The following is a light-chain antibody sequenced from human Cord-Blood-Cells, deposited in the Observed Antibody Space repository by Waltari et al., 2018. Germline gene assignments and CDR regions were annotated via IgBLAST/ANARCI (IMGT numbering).Light chain of an antibody. Sequence: QPALTQPASVSGSPGQSITIPCTGTSTEVGRYNLVSRYQQHPGKAPKLMIYEGSKRPSGVSNRFSGSKSGNTASLTISGLQAEDEADYYCCSYAGSSNWVFGGGTKLTVL. CDR2: EGS. CDR1: STEVGRYNL. J-gene: IGLJ3*02. V-gene: IGLV2-23*01. CDR3: CSYAGSSNWV.